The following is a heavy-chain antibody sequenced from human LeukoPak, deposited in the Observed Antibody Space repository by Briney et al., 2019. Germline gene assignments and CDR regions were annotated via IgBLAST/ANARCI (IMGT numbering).Heavy chain of an antibody. Sequence: SETLSLTCAFYGGSFSGYYWSWIRQPPGKGLEWIGEINHSGGTKYNPSLKSRVTISLDTSKNQFSLKLSSVTAADTAVYYCARDTPSAIWFGELSSWFDPWGQGTLVTVSS. V-gene: IGHV4-34*01. D-gene: IGHD3-10*01. J-gene: IGHJ5*02. CDR3: ARDTPSAIWFGELSSWFDP. CDR2: INHSGGT. CDR1: GGSFSGYY.